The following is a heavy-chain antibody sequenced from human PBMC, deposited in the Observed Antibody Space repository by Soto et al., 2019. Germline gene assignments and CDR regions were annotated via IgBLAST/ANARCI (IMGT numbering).Heavy chain of an antibody. J-gene: IGHJ6*02. D-gene: IGHD1-26*01. Sequence: KTGGSLRLSCAASGFTFSSYSMNWVRQAPGKGLEWVSSISSSSSYIYYADSVKGRFTISRDNAKNSLYLQMNSLRAEDTAVYYCARDEKDISWGATRYYGMDVWGQGTTVTVSS. CDR2: ISSSSSYI. CDR3: ARDEKDISWGATRYYGMDV. V-gene: IGHV3-21*01. CDR1: GFTFSSYS.